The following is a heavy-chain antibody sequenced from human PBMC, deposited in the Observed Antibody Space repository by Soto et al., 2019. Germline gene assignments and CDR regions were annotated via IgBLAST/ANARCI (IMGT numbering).Heavy chain of an antibody. CDR2: VYYAGST. CDR3: VRTARQGAVAPHWFDR. J-gene: IGHJ5*02. D-gene: IGHD2-21*02. Sequence: PSETLSLTCTVSGASIRRTDYYWSWIRQAPGKGLAWIGYVYYAGSTYYNPSLMSRLTISVDTSKDQFSLKLNSVTAAETAVYYCVRTARQGAVAPHWFDRWGQGTQVTVSS. CDR1: GASIRRTDYY. V-gene: IGHV4-30-4*01.